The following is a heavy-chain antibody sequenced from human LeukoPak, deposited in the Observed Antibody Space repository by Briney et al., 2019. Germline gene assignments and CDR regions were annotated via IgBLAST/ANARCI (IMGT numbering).Heavy chain of an antibody. V-gene: IGHV1-2*02. Sequence: ASVKVSCKASGYTFTGYYMHWVRQAPGQGLEWMGWINPNSGGTNYAQKFQGRVTMTRDTSISTAYMELSRLRSDDTAVYYCARRGAYDSSGYYLSSFDYWGQGTLVTVSS. CDR3: ARRGAYDSSGYYLSSFDY. CDR2: INPNSGGT. D-gene: IGHD3-22*01. J-gene: IGHJ4*02. CDR1: GYTFTGYY.